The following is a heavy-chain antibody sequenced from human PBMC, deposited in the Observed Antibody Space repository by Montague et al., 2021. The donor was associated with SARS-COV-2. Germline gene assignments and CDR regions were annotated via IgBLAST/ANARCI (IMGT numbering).Heavy chain of an antibody. CDR2: IAGTGDSTGDTP. J-gene: IGHJ6*02. CDR3: VKEGLRIQLWLNRGDYGLDV. V-gene: IGHV3-23*01. CDR1: GFRFESYA. D-gene: IGHD5-18*01. Sequence: SLRLSCVASGFRFESYAMSWVRQAPGRGLEWVSSIAGTGDSTGDTPYYADSVRGRFTVSRDNSKHTLYLQMNRLRADDTAVYYCVKEGLRIQLWLNRGDYGLDVWGQGTTVSVPS.